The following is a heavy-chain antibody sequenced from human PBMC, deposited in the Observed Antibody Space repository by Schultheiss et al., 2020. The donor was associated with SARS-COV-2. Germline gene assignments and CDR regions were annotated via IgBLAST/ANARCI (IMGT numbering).Heavy chain of an antibody. V-gene: IGHV4-61*01. CDR2: IDYSGRI. D-gene: IGHD4-23*01. CDR1: GGSVSSGSYY. J-gene: IGHJ3*02. Sequence: SETLSLTCTVSGGSVSSGSYYWSWIRQSPGKGLEWIGYIDYSGRIFYNPSLKSRVTLSVDTPKNQFSLKLSSVTAADTAVYYCARNGNLGAFDIWGQGTMVTVSS. CDR3: ARNGNLGAFDI.